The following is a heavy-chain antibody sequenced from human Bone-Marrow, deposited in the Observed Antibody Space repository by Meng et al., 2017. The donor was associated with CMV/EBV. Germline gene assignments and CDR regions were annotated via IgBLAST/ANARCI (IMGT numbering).Heavy chain of an antibody. CDR2: ISSSSSYI. Sequence: GESLKISCAASGFTFSSYSMNWVRQAPGKGLEWVSSISSSSSYIYYADSVKGRFTISRDNAKNSLYLQMNSLRAEEAAVSYCARDGNYSSTSCQYNYYNYGMDVWGQGTTVTVSS. J-gene: IGHJ6*02. V-gene: IGHV3-21*01. CDR3: ARDGNYSSTSCQYNYYNYGMDV. CDR1: GFTFSSYS. D-gene: IGHD2-2*01.